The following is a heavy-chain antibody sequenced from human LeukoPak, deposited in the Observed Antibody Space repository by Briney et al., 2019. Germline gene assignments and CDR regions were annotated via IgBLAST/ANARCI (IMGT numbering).Heavy chain of an antibody. D-gene: IGHD3-22*01. CDR3: TREWSSGYYSDY. V-gene: IGHV4-34*01. CDR1: GGSFSNYY. CDR2: VNHRGTT. J-gene: IGHJ4*02. Sequence: SETLSLTCAVYGGSFSNYYWGWIRQSPARGLEWIGEVNHRGTTNYSPSLKSRVTISVDSSKNQFSLKMSSVTAADTAVYYCTREWSSGYYSDYWGQGILVTVSS.